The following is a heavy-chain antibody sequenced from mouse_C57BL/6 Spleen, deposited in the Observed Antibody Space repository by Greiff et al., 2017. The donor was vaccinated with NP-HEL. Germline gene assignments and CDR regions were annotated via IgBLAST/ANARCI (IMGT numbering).Heavy chain of an antibody. Sequence: QVQLKESGPELVKPGASVKISCKASGYAFSSSWMNWVKQRPGKGLEWIGRIYPGDGDTNYNGKFKGKATLTADKSSSTAYMQLSSLTSEDSAVYCCATMVTTGAYWYFDVWGTGTTVTVSS. J-gene: IGHJ1*03. D-gene: IGHD2-2*01. V-gene: IGHV1-82*01. CDR2: IYPGDGDT. CDR3: ATMVTTGAYWYFDV. CDR1: GYAFSSSW.